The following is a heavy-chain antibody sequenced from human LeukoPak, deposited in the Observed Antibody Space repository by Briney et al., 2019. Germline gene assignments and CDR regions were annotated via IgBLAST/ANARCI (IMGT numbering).Heavy chain of an antibody. CDR2: IWYDGSDK. CDR1: GFTFSDYG. V-gene: IGHV3-33*06. J-gene: IGHJ4*02. Sequence: GGSLRLSCAASGFTFSDYGMHWVRQAPGKGLEWVAVIWYDGSDKYYADSVKGRFTISRDNSKNTLYLQMNGLRAEDTAVYYCAKYGIVVAGKGLPDWWGQGTLVTVSS. D-gene: IGHD6-19*01. CDR3: AKYGIVVAGKGLPDW.